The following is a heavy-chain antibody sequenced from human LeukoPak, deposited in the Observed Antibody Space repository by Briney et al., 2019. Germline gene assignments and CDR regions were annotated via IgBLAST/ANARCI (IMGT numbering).Heavy chain of an antibody. J-gene: IGHJ2*01. Sequence: GESLRLSCAASGFTFSSYAMSWVRQAPGKGLEWVSAISGSGGSTYYADSVKGRFTISRDNSKNTLYLQMNSLRAEDTAVYYCAKDAGDYGDNWYFDLWGRGTLVTVSS. CDR2: ISGSGGST. V-gene: IGHV3-23*01. CDR1: GFTFSSYA. CDR3: AKDAGDYGDNWYFDL. D-gene: IGHD4-17*01.